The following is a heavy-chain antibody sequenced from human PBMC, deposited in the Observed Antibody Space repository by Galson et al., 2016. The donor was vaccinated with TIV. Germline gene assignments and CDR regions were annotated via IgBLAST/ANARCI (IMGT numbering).Heavy chain of an antibody. J-gene: IGHJ4*02. D-gene: IGHD6-6*01. CDR2: KSAYSGAS. Sequence: SVKVSCKAPGYTFSNFAITWVRQAPGQGLEWMGYKSAYSGASNYAQEFQGRVTITTDTSTSTAYMELRNLRFDDTAVYYCARYSSTSSRRFDYWGQGTLVTVSA. V-gene: IGHV1-18*01. CDR3: ARYSSTSSRRFDY. CDR1: GYTFSNFA.